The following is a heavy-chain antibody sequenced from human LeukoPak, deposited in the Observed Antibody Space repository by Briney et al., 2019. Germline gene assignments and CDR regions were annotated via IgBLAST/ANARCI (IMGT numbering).Heavy chain of an antibody. Sequence: GASVKVSCKASGGTFSSYAISWVRRAPGQGLEWMGGIIPIFGTANYAQKFQGRVTITTDESTSTAYMELSSLRSEDTAVYYCARDGYSSSSFVGWFDPWGQGTLVTVSS. D-gene: IGHD6-6*01. CDR3: ARDGYSSSSFVGWFDP. J-gene: IGHJ5*02. CDR2: IIPIFGTA. V-gene: IGHV1-69*05. CDR1: GGTFSSYA.